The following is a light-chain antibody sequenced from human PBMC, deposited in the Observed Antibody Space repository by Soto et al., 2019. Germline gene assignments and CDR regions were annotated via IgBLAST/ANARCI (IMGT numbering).Light chain of an antibody. J-gene: IGKJ5*01. V-gene: IGKV3-11*01. CDR2: DIS. Sequence: EIVMTQSPATLSVSPGEIATLSFRASQSVSSNLAWYQQKPGQAPSLLIYDISARAPGIPARFSGRGSGADFTLTISSLEPEDFAVYYCQQRSDSITFGQGTRLEIK. CDR1: QSVSSN. CDR3: QQRSDSIT.